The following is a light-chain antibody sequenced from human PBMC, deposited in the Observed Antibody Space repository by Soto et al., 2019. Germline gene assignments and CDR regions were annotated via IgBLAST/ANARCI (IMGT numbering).Light chain of an antibody. Sequence: IVMTQSPATLSVSPGERATLSCRASQSVSSTLSWYAQKPGQAPRLLLHGASTRATAIPAWVSGRGSGTEFAIKVSGLQSEDVEVYYCQQYNNWPLTFCGGNNVEI. CDR3: QQYNNWPLT. CDR2: GAS. CDR1: QSVSST. J-gene: IGKJ4*01. V-gene: IGKV3-15*01.